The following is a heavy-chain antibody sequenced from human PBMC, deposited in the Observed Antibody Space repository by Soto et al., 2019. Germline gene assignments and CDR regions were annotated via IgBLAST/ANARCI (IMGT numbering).Heavy chain of an antibody. CDR2: VSFSGST. Sequence: TLSLTCTVSGDSISTSYYRNWIRQSPGKELEWIGYVSFSGSTSYNPSLKSRVTISVDTSKNQLSLKLSSVTAADTAVYYCARSREMYYYDSSGYYAHWGQGTLVTVSS. CDR1: GDSISTSYY. J-gene: IGHJ4*02. D-gene: IGHD3-22*01. CDR3: ARSREMYYYDSSGYYAH. V-gene: IGHV4-59*01.